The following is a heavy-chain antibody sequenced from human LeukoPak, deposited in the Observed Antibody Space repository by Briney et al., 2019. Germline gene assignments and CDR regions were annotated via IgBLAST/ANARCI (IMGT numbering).Heavy chain of an antibody. CDR2: INHSGST. D-gene: IGHD6-6*01. V-gene: IGHV4-34*01. Sequence: SETLSLTCAVYGGSFSGYYWSWIRQPPGKGLEWIGEINHSGSTNYNPSLKSRVTISVDKSKNQFSLQLSSVTAADTAVYYCARGYARFYYYYMDVWGKGTTVTVSS. CDR3: ARGYARFYYYYMDV. CDR1: GGSFSGYY. J-gene: IGHJ6*03.